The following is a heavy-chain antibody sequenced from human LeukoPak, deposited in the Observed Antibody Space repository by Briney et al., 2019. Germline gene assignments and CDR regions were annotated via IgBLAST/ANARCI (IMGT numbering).Heavy chain of an antibody. V-gene: IGHV4-4*07. CDR2: IYTSAST. CDR1: GGSISNYY. J-gene: IGHJ4*02. Sequence: PSETLSLTCTVSGGSISNYYWSWIRQPAGKGLEWIGHIYTSASTNYNPSLKSRVTMSLDTSKNQFSLELNSVTAADTATYYCARVDTSGWHYFDDWGQGTLVTVSS. D-gene: IGHD6-19*01. CDR3: ARVDTSGWHYFDD.